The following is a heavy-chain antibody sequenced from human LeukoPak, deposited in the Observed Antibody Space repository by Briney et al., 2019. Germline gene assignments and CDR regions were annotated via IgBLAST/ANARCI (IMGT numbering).Heavy chain of an antibody. CDR1: GFTFTNSG. D-gene: IGHD3-10*01. V-gene: IGHV3-30*18. CDR2: ISYDGSNK. CDR3: AKEMVRGVGLHY. Sequence: GGSLRLSCAASGFTFTNSGMHWVRQAPGKGLEWVAVISYDGSNKYYADSVKGRFTISRDNSKNTLYLQMNSLRAEDTAVYYCAKEMVRGVGLHYWGQGTLVTVSS. J-gene: IGHJ4*02.